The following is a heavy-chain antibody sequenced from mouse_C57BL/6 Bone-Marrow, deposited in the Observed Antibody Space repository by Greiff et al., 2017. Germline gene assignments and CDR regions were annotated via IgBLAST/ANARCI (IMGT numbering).Heavy chain of an antibody. Sequence: VMLVESGPGLVAPSQSLSITCTVSGFSLTSYGVSWVRQPPGKGLEWLGVIWGDGSTNYHSALISRLSISKDNSKSQVFLKLNSLQTDATATYYCAKPGGNYPYYAMDYWGQGTSVTVSS. CDR2: IWGDGST. J-gene: IGHJ4*01. D-gene: IGHD2-1*01. CDR1: GFSLTSYG. V-gene: IGHV2-3*01. CDR3: AKPGGNYPYYAMDY.